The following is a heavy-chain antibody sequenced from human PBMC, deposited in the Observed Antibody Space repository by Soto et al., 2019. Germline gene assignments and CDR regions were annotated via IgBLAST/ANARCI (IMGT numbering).Heavy chain of an antibody. V-gene: IGHV2-5*02. Sequence: QITLKESGPTLVKPTQTLTLTCTFSGFSLSTSGVGVAWIRQPPGEALEWLALIYWDADKRYRPSLENRLTITKDTSKNQVVLTMTNMDSVDTATYYCAYLPCSGGSCYWFSFSGMDVWGHGTTVTVSS. D-gene: IGHD2-15*01. J-gene: IGHJ6*02. CDR1: GFSLSTSGVG. CDR2: IYWDADK. CDR3: AYLPCSGGSCYWFSFSGMDV.